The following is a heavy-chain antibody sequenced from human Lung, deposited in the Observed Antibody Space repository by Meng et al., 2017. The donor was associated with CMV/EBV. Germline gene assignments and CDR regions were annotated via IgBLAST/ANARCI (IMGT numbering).Heavy chain of an antibody. D-gene: IGHD1-26*01. V-gene: IGHV3-7*01. Sequence: SCAASGFTLSSYWMSWVRQAPGKGLEWVANIKEDGSVKYYVDSVKGRFTISRDNAKNSLYVQMNSLRGEDTAVYYCARAYRAIDYWGQGTLVTVSS. CDR3: ARAYRAIDY. CDR2: IKEDGSVK. J-gene: IGHJ4*02. CDR1: GFTLSSYW.